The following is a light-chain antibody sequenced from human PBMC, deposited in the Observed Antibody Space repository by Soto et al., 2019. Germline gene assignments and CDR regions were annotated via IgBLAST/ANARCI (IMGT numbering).Light chain of an antibody. CDR2: AAS. CDR3: QQTYTTPSTT. J-gene: IGKJ5*01. CDR1: QSISIY. V-gene: IGKV1-39*01. Sequence: DIPMTQSPSSLSASVGDRVTITCRASQSISIYLNRYQQKPGKAPKLLMYAASSLQSGVPSRFSGSGSGTDFTLTIDSLQPEDSATYYCQQTYTTPSTTFGQGTRLEIK.